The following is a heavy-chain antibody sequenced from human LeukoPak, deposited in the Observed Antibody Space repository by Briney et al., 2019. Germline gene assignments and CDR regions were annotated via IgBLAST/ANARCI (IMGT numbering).Heavy chain of an antibody. D-gene: IGHD3-3*01. CDR3: AKGGEDYDFWSGYYYYFDF. Sequence: GRSLRLSCAASGFTFSYYGMHWVRQAPGKGLEWVSGIIGSGSRTFYADSVKGRFTISRDNSRNTLSLQMNSLRAEDTAIYYCAKGGEDYDFWSGYYYYFDFWGQGTLVTVSS. CDR2: IIGSGSRT. CDR1: GFTFSYYG. J-gene: IGHJ4*02. V-gene: IGHV3-23*01.